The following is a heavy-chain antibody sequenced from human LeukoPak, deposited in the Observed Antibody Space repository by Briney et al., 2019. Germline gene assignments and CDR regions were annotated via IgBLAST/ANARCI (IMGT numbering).Heavy chain of an antibody. CDR1: GFTLSSYW. CDR3: ARDRSYDFWSGYTFDY. D-gene: IGHD3-3*01. V-gene: IGHV3-7*01. CDR2: IKQDGSEK. Sequence: GGSLRLSCAASGFTLSSYWMSCVRQAPGKGLEWVANIKQDGSEKYYVDSVKGRFTISRDTAQPSLYLQMNSLSAEDTAVYYCARDRSYDFWSGYTFDYWGQGTLVTVSS. J-gene: IGHJ4*02.